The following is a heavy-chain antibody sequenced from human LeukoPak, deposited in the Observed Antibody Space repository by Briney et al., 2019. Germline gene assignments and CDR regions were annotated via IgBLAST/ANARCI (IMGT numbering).Heavy chain of an antibody. CDR2: IYSGGST. CDR3: ARGPPGYSFSYFDY. Sequence: AGGSLRLSCAASGFTVSSNYMSWVRQAPGKGLEWVSVIYSGGSTYYADSVKGRFTISRDNSKNTLYLQMNSLRAEDTAVYYCARGPPGYSFSYFDYWGQGTLVTVSS. D-gene: IGHD5-18*01. J-gene: IGHJ4*02. V-gene: IGHV3-66*01. CDR1: GFTVSSNY.